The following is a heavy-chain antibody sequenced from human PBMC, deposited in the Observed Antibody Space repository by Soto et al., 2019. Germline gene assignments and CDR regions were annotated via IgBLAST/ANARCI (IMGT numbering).Heavy chain of an antibody. CDR1: GFTFSSYA. Sequence: EVQLLESGGGLVQPGGSLRLSCAASGFTFSSYAMSWVRQAPGKGLEWVSAISGSGGSTYYADSVKGRFTISRDNSKNTLYLQMNSLRAEDTDVYYCANAVAGPIKEYFQHWGQGTLVTVSS. V-gene: IGHV3-23*01. CDR3: ANAVAGPIKEYFQH. J-gene: IGHJ1*01. D-gene: IGHD6-19*01. CDR2: ISGSGGST.